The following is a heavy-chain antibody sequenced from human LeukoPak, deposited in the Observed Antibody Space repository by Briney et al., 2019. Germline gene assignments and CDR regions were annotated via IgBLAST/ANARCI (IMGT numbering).Heavy chain of an antibody. CDR3: ARDERYYDFWSGYYYYFDY. CDR2: ISAYNGNT. CDR1: GYTFTSYG. Sequence: GASVKVSCKASGYTFTSYGISWVRQAPGQGLEWMGWISAYNGNTNYAQKLQGRVTMTTDTSTSTAYMELRSLRSDDTAVYYCARDERYYDFWSGYYYYFDYWGQGTLVTVSS. D-gene: IGHD3-3*01. V-gene: IGHV1-18*01. J-gene: IGHJ4*02.